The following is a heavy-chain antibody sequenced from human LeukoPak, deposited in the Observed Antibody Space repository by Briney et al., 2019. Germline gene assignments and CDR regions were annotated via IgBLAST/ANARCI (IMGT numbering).Heavy chain of an antibody. D-gene: IGHD2-8*01. CDR1: GGSISSSSYY. CDR3: ARRGGDCTNGVCYLFDY. V-gene: IGHV4-39*01. CDR2: IYYSGST. J-gene: IGHJ4*02. Sequence: PSETLSLTCTGSGGSISSSSYYWGWVRQPPGTGREGVGSIYYSGSTYYNPSLKSRVTISVNTSKNQFSLKLSSVTAADTAVYYCARRGGDCTNGVCYLFDYWGQGTLVTVSS.